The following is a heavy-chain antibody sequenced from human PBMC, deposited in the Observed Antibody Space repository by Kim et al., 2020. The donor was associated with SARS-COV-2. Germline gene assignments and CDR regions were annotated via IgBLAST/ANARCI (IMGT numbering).Heavy chain of an antibody. CDR2: IISSSTAI. V-gene: IGHV3-48*02. Sequence: GGSLRLSFAASGFTFSTYIMNWVRHAPGKGLEWLSYIISSSTAIYYSDSLKGRFPISRDNAKNSLYLQMKSLRDEDTAVYYCRADYGATSSLHFD. D-gene: IGHD4-17*01. CDR1: GFTFSTYI. CDR3: RADYGATSSLHFD. J-gene: IGHJ4*01.